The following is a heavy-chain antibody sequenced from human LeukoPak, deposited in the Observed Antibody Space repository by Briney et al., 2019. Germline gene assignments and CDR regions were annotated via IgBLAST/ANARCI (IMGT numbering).Heavy chain of an antibody. CDR1: GFTVSSNY. CDR2: IWYDGSNK. J-gene: IGHJ4*02. V-gene: IGHV3-33*08. CDR3: ARDIYYGSGSYYPFDY. D-gene: IGHD3-10*01. Sequence: GGSLRLSCAASGFTVSSNYMSWVRQAPGKGLEWVAVIWYDGSNKYYADSVKGRFTISRDNSKNTLYLQMNSLRAEDTAVYYCARDIYYGSGSYYPFDYWGQGTLVTVSS.